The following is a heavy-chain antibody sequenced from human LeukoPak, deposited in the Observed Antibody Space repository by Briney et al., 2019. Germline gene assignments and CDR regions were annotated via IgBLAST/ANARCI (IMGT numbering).Heavy chain of an antibody. CDR1: GYTFSSYG. V-gene: IGHV3-48*02. Sequence: PGGPLRLSCGASGYTFSSYGMNWVPRATGEGLEWVSYISSSSIIYYADSVKGRFTISRDNAKNSLYLEMNSLRDEDPAVYYGAGDTQRAYCSSTSCYVHFDDWGQGTLVTV. CDR2: ISSSSII. D-gene: IGHD2-2*01. CDR3: AGDTQRAYCSSTSCYVHFDD. J-gene: IGHJ4*02.